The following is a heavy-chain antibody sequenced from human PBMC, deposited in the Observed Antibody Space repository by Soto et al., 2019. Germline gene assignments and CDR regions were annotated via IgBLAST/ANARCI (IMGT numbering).Heavy chain of an antibody. CDR1: GFTFSSYA. V-gene: IGHV3-23*01. J-gene: IGHJ4*02. D-gene: IGHD1-7*01. CDR3: AKSPEEELELPGAHY. Sequence: PGGSLRLSCAASGFTFSSYAMSWVRQAPGKGLEWVSAISGSGGSTYYADSVKGRFTISRDNSKNTLYLQMNSLRAEDTAVYYCAKSPEEELELPGAHYRGQGTLVTVSS. CDR2: ISGSGGST.